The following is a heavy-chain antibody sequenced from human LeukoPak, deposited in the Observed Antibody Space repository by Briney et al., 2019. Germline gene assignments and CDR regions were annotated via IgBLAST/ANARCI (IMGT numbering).Heavy chain of an antibody. Sequence: GGSLRLSCAASGFTFSSCSMNLVRQASGKGLEWVSYISSSSSTIYYADSVKGRFTISRDNAKNSLYLQMNSLRAEDTAVYYCARDLYCSSTSCYTRDRAFDIWGQGTMVTVSS. CDR3: ARDLYCSSTSCYTRDRAFDI. CDR1: GFTFSSCS. D-gene: IGHD2-2*02. CDR2: ISSSSSTI. J-gene: IGHJ3*02. V-gene: IGHV3-48*01.